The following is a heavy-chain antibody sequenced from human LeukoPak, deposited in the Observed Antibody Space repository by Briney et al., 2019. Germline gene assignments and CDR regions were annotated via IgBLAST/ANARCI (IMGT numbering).Heavy chain of an antibody. CDR2: ISASGSDS. Sequence: GESLQISCRGSGYSFSDYWIGWVRQMPGEGLEWMGLISASGSDSRNSPSFQGQVTISVDKSINTAYLQWSSLRASDTAIYYCARRPSVTGAPFDYWGQGTLVTVSS. D-gene: IGHD2-8*02. CDR3: ARRPSVTGAPFDY. V-gene: IGHV5-51*01. J-gene: IGHJ4*02. CDR1: GYSFSDYW.